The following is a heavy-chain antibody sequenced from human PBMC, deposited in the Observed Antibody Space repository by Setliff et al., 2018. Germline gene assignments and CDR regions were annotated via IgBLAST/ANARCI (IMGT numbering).Heavy chain of an antibody. CDR2: IHYRGTT. CDR3: ARTGTSRYFDS. CDR1: GASISSGTYY. J-gene: IGHJ4*02. V-gene: IGHV4-39*01. Sequence: PSETLSLTCTVSGASISSGTYYWAWIRQPPGKGLEWIGRIHYRGTTYSNASLASRLTISVDTSKNQFSLKLTSVTAADTAVYYCARTGTSRYFDSWGQGTRVTVSS. D-gene: IGHD1-1*01.